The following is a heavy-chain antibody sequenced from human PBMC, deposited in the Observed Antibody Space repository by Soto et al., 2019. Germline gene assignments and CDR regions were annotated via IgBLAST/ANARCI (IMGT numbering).Heavy chain of an antibody. Sequence: SETLSLTCTVSGASIRSTDYYWSWIRQAPGKGLEWIGYVYYTGSTYYNPSLMSRLTISVDTSKNQFPLKLTSVTAAETAVYYCVRTAREGAVAPHWFDRWGQGTQVTVSS. CDR3: VRTAREGAVAPHWFDR. CDR2: VYYTGST. D-gene: IGHD2-21*02. CDR1: GASIRSTDYY. J-gene: IGHJ5*02. V-gene: IGHV4-30-4*01.